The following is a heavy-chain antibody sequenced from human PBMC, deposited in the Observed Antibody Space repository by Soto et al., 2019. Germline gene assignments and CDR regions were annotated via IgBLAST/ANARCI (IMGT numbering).Heavy chain of an antibody. CDR2: IYYSGTT. J-gene: IGHJ4*02. CDR1: GDSVSNENYY. CDR3: ARSQRGRTAFTFDY. Sequence: QVQLQESGPGLVKPSETLSLTCAVSGDSVSNENYYWSWIRQPPGKGLAWIGYIYYSGTTNYNSYLKRRLSLSVDMSKNQFSLQLTSVTAADTAVYFCARSQRGRTAFTFDYWGQGALVTVSS. V-gene: IGHV4-61*01. D-gene: IGHD3-16*01.